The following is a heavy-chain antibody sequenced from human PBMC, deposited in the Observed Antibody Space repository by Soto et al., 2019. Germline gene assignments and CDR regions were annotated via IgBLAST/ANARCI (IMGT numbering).Heavy chain of an antibody. D-gene: IGHD2-2*01. CDR3: ARDGFCTSTTCRVGNWFDP. CDR1: GGSFSGYY. V-gene: IGHV4-34*01. Sequence: ETLSLTCVVYGGSFSGYYWSWIRQSPGKGLEWIGGINHRGSTNYNPSLESRVTISVDTSKNQFSLKLPSVTAADTAMYYCARDGFCTSTTCRVGNWFDPWGQGTLVTVSS. J-gene: IGHJ5*02. CDR2: INHRGST.